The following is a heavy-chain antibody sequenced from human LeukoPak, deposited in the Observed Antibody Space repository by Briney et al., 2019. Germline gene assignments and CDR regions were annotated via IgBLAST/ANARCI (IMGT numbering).Heavy chain of an antibody. V-gene: IGHV3-74*01. D-gene: IGHD4-17*01. CDR2: TNSDGSSI. CDR1: GFTFSSYL. J-gene: IGHJ3*02. Sequence: PGGSLRLSCAASGFTFSSYLMHWVRQGPGKGLVWVSRTNSDGSSITYADSVKGRFTISRDNAKNMLYLQMNSLRADDTAVYYCVTTVTSPGFDIWGQGTMVTVSS. CDR3: VTTVTSPGFDI.